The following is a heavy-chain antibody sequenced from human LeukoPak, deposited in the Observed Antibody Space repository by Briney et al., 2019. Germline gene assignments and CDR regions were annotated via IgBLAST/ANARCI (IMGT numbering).Heavy chain of an antibody. V-gene: IGHV1-2*02. D-gene: IGHD3-22*01. Sequence: ASVKVSCKASGYTFTGYYMHGVRQAPGQGLEWMGWINPNSGGTNYAQKFQGRVTMTRDTSISTAYMELSRLRSDDTAVYYCARDPVTMTPGPDYWGQGTLVTVSS. J-gene: IGHJ4*02. CDR1: GYTFTGYY. CDR3: ARDPVTMTPGPDY. CDR2: INPNSGGT.